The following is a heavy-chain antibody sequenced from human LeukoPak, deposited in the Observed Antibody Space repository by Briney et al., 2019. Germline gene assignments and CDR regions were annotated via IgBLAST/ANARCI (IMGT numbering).Heavy chain of an antibody. Sequence: GESLKISCKGSGNSFTTHWIGWVRQQPGKGLEWMGIIYVGDSDTRYSPAFQGQVTISADKSISPAYLQWSSLKASDTAMYYCARLASVSWGIYPRYMDVWGKGTTVTVSS. CDR3: ARLASVSWGIYPRYMDV. J-gene: IGHJ6*03. CDR2: IYVGDSDT. D-gene: IGHD3-16*01. V-gene: IGHV5-51*01. CDR1: GNSFTTHW.